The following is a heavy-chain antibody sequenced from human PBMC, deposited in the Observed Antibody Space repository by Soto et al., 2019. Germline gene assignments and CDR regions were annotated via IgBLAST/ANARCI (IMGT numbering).Heavy chain of an antibody. V-gene: IGHV3-33*01. D-gene: IGHD2-2*01. Sequence: PGGSLRLSCAASGFTFSSYGMHWVRQAPGKGLEWVAVIWYDGSNKYYADSVKGRFTISRDNSKNTLYLQMNSLRAEDTAVYYCARDMRLISYYYGMDVWGQGNTVTGSS. J-gene: IGHJ6*02. CDR2: IWYDGSNK. CDR3: ARDMRLISYYYGMDV. CDR1: GFTFSSYG.